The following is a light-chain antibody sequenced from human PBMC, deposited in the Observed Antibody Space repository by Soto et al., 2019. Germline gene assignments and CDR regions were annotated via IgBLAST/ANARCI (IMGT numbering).Light chain of an antibody. J-gene: IGKJ2*01. CDR3: QHFFSPPFP. V-gene: IGKV4-1*01. CDR1: QSLLANCNNKNC. Sequence: DIVMTQSPDSLAVSLGERATINCKSSQSLLANCNNKNCLAWYQHKPGQPPKMLILWASTRESGVPDRFSGSGSGTDFTLTISSLQADDAEVYYCQHFFSPPFPFGQGPKLEIK. CDR2: WAS.